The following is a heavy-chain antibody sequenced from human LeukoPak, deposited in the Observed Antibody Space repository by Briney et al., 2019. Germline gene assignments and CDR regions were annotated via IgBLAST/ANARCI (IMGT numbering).Heavy chain of an antibody. V-gene: IGHV3-11*01. J-gene: IGHJ5*02. CDR2: ISSSGSTI. CDR3: ARAFGFGELPDWFDP. Sequence: PGGSLRLSCAASGFTVRDYYMSWIRQAPGKGLEWVSYISSSGSTIYYADSVKGRFTISRDNAKNSLYLQMNSLRAEDTAVYYCARAFGFGELPDWFDPWGQGTLVTVSS. CDR1: GFTVRDYY. D-gene: IGHD3-10*01.